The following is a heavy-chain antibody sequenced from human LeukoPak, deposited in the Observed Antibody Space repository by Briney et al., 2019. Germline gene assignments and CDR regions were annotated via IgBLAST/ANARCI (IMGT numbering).Heavy chain of an antibody. V-gene: IGHV4-39*01. J-gene: IGHJ4*02. Sequence: SETLSLTCTVSGGSIRSSSYNWGWIRQPPGKGLEWIGSIYYSGSTYYNPSLKSRITMSVDTSKNQFSLKLSSVTAADTAVYYCARPRHYYGSGFDYWGQGSLVTVSS. CDR2: IYYSGST. D-gene: IGHD3-10*01. CDR1: GGSIRSSSYN. CDR3: ARPRHYYGSGFDY.